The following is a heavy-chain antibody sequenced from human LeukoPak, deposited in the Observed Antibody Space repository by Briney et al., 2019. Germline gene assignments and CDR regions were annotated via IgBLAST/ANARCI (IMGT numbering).Heavy chain of an antibody. Sequence: SETLSLTCTVSGGSVSSGSYYWSWIRQPPGKGLEWIGYIYYSGSTNYNPSLKSRVTISVDTSKNQSSLKLSSVTAADTAVYYCARDSRGQIFGVDLNWFDPWGQGTLVTVSS. CDR1: GGSVSSGSYY. CDR2: IYYSGST. V-gene: IGHV4-61*01. J-gene: IGHJ5*02. D-gene: IGHD3-3*01. CDR3: ARDSRGQIFGVDLNWFDP.